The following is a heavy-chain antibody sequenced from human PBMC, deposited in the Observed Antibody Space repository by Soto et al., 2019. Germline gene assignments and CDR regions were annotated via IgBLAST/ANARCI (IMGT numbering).Heavy chain of an antibody. CDR2: ISFDGANT. Sequence: GGSLRLSCVASGSTFSSYNMHWVRQALGEGLEWVAVISFDGANTFYADSVKGRFTISRDLSRDTLYLQMSSLRDEDTAIYYCARAGYNRGGFDYWRQGTVVTVSS. J-gene: IGHJ4*02. CDR3: ARAGYNRGGFDY. V-gene: IGHV3-30-3*01. D-gene: IGHD1-1*01. CDR1: GSTFSSYN.